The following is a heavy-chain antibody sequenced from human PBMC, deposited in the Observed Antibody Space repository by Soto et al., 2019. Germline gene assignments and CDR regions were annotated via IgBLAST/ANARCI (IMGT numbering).Heavy chain of an antibody. J-gene: IGHJ6*02. CDR3: ARVMDRGIAAADPYYYYGMGV. D-gene: IGHD6-13*01. CDR1: GGSISSSNW. V-gene: IGHV4-4*02. CDR2: IYHSGST. Sequence: NPSETLSLTCAVSGGSISSSNWWSWVRQPPGKGLEWIGEIYHSGSTNYNPSLKSRVTISVDKSKNQFSLKLSSVTAADTAVYYCARVMDRGIAAADPYYYYGMGVWGQGTTVTVSS.